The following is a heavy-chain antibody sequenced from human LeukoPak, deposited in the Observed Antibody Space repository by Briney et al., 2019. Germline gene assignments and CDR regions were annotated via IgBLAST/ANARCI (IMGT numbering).Heavy chain of an antibody. Sequence: GGSLRLSCAASRFTFSNDAMSWVRRAPGKGLEWVSAISGSGGSTFYADSVKGRFTISRDNSKNTLYLQMNSLRADDTAVYYCAKVGGGFNPTLYFDFRGQGTLVTVSS. V-gene: IGHV3-23*01. CDR1: RFTFSNDA. CDR2: ISGSGGST. D-gene: IGHD3-16*01. J-gene: IGHJ4*02. CDR3: AKVGGGFNPTLYFDF.